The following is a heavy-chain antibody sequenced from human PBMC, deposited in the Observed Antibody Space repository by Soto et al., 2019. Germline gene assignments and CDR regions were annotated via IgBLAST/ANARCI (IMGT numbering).Heavy chain of an antibody. CDR2: ISYDGSNK. CDR1: GFTFSSHG. D-gene: IGHD3-16*01. V-gene: IGHV3-30*18. J-gene: IGHJ4*02. CDR3: AKDRVESGLGEVDY. Sequence: ESGGGVVQPGRSLRLSCAASGFTFSSHGMHWVRQAPGKGLEWVAVISYDGSNKYYADSVKGRLTISRDNSKNTLYLQMNSLRVEDTAVYYCAKDRVESGLGEVDYWGQGTLVTVSS.